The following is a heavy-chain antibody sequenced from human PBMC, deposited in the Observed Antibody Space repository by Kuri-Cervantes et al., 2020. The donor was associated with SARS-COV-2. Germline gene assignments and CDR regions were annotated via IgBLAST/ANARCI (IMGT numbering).Heavy chain of an antibody. J-gene: IGHJ4*02. Sequence: SETLSLTCTVSGGSISSQSYYWGWIRQPPGKGLEWIVSVYYSGTTYYNPSLKIRVTISVDTSKNQFSLKLTSVTAADTAVYFCVGIWSNYRFDYWGQGTLVTVSS. CDR1: GGSISSQSYY. CDR2: VYYSGTT. D-gene: IGHD3-3*01. V-gene: IGHV4-39*01. CDR3: VGIWSNYRFDY.